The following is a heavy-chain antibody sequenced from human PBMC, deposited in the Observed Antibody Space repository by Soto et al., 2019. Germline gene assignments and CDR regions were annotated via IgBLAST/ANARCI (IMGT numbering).Heavy chain of an antibody. CDR2: MNPNSGNT. V-gene: IGHV1-8*01. J-gene: IGHJ4*02. CDR3: ARDVIGHDNYETIGYYFDH. D-gene: IGHD3-16*01. Sequence: ASVKVSCKASGYTFTSYDINWVRQATGQGLEWMGWMNPNSGNTGYAQNFQGRITMTRDTSIRTAYLEMNSLRSEDTAVYYCARDVIGHDNYETIGYYFDHWGPGTLVTVSS. CDR1: GYTFTSYD.